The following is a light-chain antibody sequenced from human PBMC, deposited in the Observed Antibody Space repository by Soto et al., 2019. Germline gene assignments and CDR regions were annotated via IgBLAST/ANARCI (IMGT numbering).Light chain of an antibody. CDR1: QGIRND. CDR3: LQDYNYPRT. V-gene: IGKV1-6*01. Sequence: AIRRTQSPSSLSASTGDRVTITCRASQGIRNDLGWYQQKPGKAPKLLIYAASSLQSGVPSRFSGSGSGTDFTLTISSLQPEDFATYYCLQDYNYPRTFGQGTKVDIK. CDR2: AAS. J-gene: IGKJ1*01.